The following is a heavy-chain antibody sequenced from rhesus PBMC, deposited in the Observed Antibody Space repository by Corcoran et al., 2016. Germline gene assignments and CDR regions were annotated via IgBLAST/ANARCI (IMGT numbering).Heavy chain of an antibody. CDR2: IGGSIGST. CDR3: AREIQRVQFIDY. Sequence: QVQLPESGQGLVKPSETLSLTCAVSGYSIRSGYGCSWVRQPPRKGLEWFGYIGGSIGSTNYNPSLKSRITISKDTSKNQFSLKLSSVTAADTAVYYCAREIQRVQFIDYWGQGVLVTVSS. J-gene: IGHJ4*01. D-gene: IGHD5-24*01. V-gene: IGHV4-127*01. CDR1: GYSIRSGYG.